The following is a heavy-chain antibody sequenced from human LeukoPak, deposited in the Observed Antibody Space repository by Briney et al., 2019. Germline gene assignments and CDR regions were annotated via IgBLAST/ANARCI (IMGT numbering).Heavy chain of an antibody. V-gene: IGHV3-72*01. D-gene: IGHD6-25*01. CDR3: ARVRSDYYFDY. CDR1: GSTFSDHY. CDR2: IRNKANSYTT. Sequence: GGSLRLSCAASGSTFSDHYMDWVRQAPGKGLEWVGRIRNKANSYTTEYAASVKGRFIISRDDSKNSLCLQMNSLKTEDTAVYYCARVRSDYYFDYWGQGTLVTVSS. J-gene: IGHJ4*02.